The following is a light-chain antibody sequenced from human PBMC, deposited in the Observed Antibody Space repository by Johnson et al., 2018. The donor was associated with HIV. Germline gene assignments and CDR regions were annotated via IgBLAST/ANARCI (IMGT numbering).Light chain of an antibody. J-gene: IGLJ1*01. CDR3: GTWDNSLIVYG. CDR2: ENN. CDR1: SSNIGNNY. V-gene: IGLV1-51*02. Sequence: QLVLTQPPSVSAAPGQKVTISCSGSSSNIGNNYVSWYQQLPGTAPKLLIYENNKRPSGIPDRFSGSKSGTSATMDITGLQTGDEADYYCGTWDNSLIVYGFGTGTKVTCL.